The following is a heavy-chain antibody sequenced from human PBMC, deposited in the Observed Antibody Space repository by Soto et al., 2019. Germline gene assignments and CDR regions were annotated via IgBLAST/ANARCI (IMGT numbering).Heavy chain of an antibody. CDR2: INGGNGDT. J-gene: IGHJ4*02. CDR3: ARGYCSSTSCQYYFDC. Sequence: ASVKVSCKASGYTFTGYAIHWVRQAPGQRLEWMGWINGGNGDTKYSQKFQGRVTITRDTSASTAYMELTSLGSEDTAVYHCARGYCSSTSCQYYFDCWGQGTPVTVSS. CDR1: GYTFTGYA. V-gene: IGHV1-3*01. D-gene: IGHD2-2*01.